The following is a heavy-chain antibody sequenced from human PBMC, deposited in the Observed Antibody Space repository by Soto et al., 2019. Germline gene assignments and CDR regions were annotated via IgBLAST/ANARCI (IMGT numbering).Heavy chain of an antibody. V-gene: IGHV4-59*12. Sequence: PSETLSLTCTVSGGSITTYYWTWIRQPPGKGLEWIGYIYYSGSTYYNPSLKSRVTISIDTSKNQLSLRLTSVTAADTAVYYCARRECSSASCYQSNWFDPWGQGTLVTV. CDR3: ARRECSSASCYQSNWFDP. J-gene: IGHJ5*02. CDR2: IYYSGST. D-gene: IGHD2-2*01. CDR1: GGSITTYY.